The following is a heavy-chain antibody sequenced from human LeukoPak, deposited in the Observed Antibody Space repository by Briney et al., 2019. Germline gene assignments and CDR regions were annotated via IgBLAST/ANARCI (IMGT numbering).Heavy chain of an antibody. V-gene: IGHV4-30-4*01. D-gene: IGHD3-22*01. J-gene: IGHJ3*02. CDR1: GGSISSGDYY. CDR3: ARFTMIEPDAFDI. CDR2: IYYSGST. Sequence: SQTLSLTCTVSGGSISSGDYYWSWIRQPPGKGLEWIGYIYYSGSTHYNPSLKSRVTISVDTSKNQFSLKLSSVTAADTAVYYCARFTMIEPDAFDIWGQGTMVTVSS.